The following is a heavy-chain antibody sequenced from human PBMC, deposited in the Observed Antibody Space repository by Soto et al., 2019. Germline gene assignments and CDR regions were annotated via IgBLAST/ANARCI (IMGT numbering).Heavy chain of an antibody. V-gene: IGHV4-59*11. D-gene: IGHD4-17*01. CDR3: AYLWWGDYGGIYYP. CDR1: NAALSSLY. J-gene: IGHJ5*02. CDR2: VHYSGNT. Sequence: SVPLSLTCTISNAALSSLYCTWIREPPGKGLEWIGYVHYSGNTNYNPSLKSRVTISVDTSKNQFSLKLGSVTAADTAVYYCAYLWWGDYGGIYYPWGQRSLVTV.